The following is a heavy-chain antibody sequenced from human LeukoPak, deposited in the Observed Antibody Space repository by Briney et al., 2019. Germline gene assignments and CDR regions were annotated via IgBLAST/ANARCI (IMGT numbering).Heavy chain of an antibody. V-gene: IGHV5-10-1*01. CDR2: IDPSDSYT. J-gene: IGHJ4*02. CDR3: ARRRSSSSWQFPFDY. D-gene: IGHD6-13*01. Sequence: GASLKISCKGSGYSFTSYWISWVRQMPGKGLEWMGRIDPSDSYTNYSPSFQGHVTISADKSISTAYLQWSGLKASDTAMYYCARRRSSSSWQFPFDYWGQGTLVTVSS. CDR1: GYSFTSYW.